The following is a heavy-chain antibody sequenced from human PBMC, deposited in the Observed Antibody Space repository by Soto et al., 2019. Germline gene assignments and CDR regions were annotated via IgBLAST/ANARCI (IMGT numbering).Heavy chain of an antibody. CDR3: STYDSSDYYSGSPIGWFDP. Sequence: QVQLQESGPGLVKPSQTLSLTCTVSGGSISSGGYYWSWIRQHPGKGLEWIGYIYYSGSTYYNPSLKDRLTIPVHPYRNQSALKLSSVTAADTAVYYCSTYDSSDYYSGSPIGWFDPWGQGTLVTVSS. V-gene: IGHV4-31*03. CDR2: IYYSGST. CDR1: GGSISSGGYY. J-gene: IGHJ5*02. D-gene: IGHD3-22*01.